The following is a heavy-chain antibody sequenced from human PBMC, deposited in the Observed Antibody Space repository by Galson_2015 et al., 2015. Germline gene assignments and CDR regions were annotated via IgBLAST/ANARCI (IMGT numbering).Heavy chain of an antibody. CDR1: GFTFSTYW. V-gene: IGHV3-7*01. CDR2: IKQDGREK. Sequence: SLRLSCAASGFTFSTYWMTWVRQAPGKGLEWVANIKQDGREKYYVDSVKGRFTVSRDNAKNSLYQQMNSLRAEDTAVYYCARLTARQVKDYWGQGTLVTVSS. J-gene: IGHJ4*02. CDR3: ARLTARQVKDY. D-gene: IGHD6-6*01.